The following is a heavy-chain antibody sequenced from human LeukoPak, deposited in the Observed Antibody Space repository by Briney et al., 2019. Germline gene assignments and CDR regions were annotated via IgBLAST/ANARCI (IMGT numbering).Heavy chain of an antibody. CDR1: GFTFSNAW. J-gene: IGHJ4*02. D-gene: IGHD1-26*01. CDR2: IKSKTDGGTM. Sequence: QSGGSLRLSCAASGFTFSNAWMSWVRQAPGKGLEWVGLIKSKTDGGTMEYAAPVKGRFTISRDDSENTLYLQMNSLKTEDTAVYYCTTMWSGSHSNWGQGTLVTVSS. V-gene: IGHV3-15*01. CDR3: TTMWSGSHSN.